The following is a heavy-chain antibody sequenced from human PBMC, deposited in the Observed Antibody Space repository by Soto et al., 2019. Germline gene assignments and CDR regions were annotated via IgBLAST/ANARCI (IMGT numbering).Heavy chain of an antibody. CDR1: GFTFSSYG. V-gene: IGHV3-30*18. CDR3: AKTYHSSGWYRGLFDY. D-gene: IGHD6-19*01. J-gene: IGHJ4*02. CDR2: ISYDGSNK. Sequence: PGGSLRLSCAASGFTFSSYGMHWVRQAPGKGLEWVAVISYDGSNKYYADSVKGRFTISRDNSKNTLYLQMNSLRAEDTAVYYCAKTYHSSGWYRGLFDYWGQGTLVTVSS.